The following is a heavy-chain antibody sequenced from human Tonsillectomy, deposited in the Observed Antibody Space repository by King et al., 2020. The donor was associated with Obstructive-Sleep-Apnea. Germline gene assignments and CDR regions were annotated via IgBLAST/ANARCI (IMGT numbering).Heavy chain of an antibody. Sequence: VQLQESGPGLVKPSGTLSLSCAVSGGSISSSSWWSWVRQPPGKGLEWIGEIFHRGSTNSNPSLKSRVTISVDKSKNQFSLRLTSVTAADTAVYYCARAHSSGWTYYFDYWGQGTLATVSS. CDR1: GGSISSSSW. CDR3: ARAHSSGWTYYFDY. D-gene: IGHD6-19*01. J-gene: IGHJ4*02. CDR2: IFHRGST. V-gene: IGHV4-4*02.